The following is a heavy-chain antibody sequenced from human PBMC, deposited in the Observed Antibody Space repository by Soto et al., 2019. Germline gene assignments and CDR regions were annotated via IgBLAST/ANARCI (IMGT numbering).Heavy chain of an antibody. V-gene: IGHV4-34*01. D-gene: IGHD3-3*01. CDR1: GGSFSGYY. J-gene: IGHJ5*02. CDR2: INHSGST. CDR3: ARRGRYDFWSGYYWFDP. Sequence: SETLSLTCAVYGGSFSGYYWSWIGQPPGKGLEWIGEINHSGSTNYNPSLKSRVTISVDTSKNQFSLKLSSVTAADTAVYYCARRGRYDFWSGYYWFDPWGQGTLVTVSS.